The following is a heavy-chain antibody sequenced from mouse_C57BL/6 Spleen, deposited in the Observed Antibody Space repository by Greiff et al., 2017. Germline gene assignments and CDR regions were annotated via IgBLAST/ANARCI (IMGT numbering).Heavy chain of an antibody. V-gene: IGHV1-42*01. CDR2: INPSTGGT. CDR1: GYSFTGYY. D-gene: IGHD1-1*01. CDR3: ARYYGVFPHFDY. J-gene: IGHJ2*01. Sequence: EVKLVESGPELVKPGASVKISCKASGYSFTGYYMNWVKQSPEKSLEWIGEINPSTGGTTYNQKFKAKATLTVDKSSSTAYMQLKSLTSEDSAVYYCARYYGVFPHFDYWGQGTTLTVSS.